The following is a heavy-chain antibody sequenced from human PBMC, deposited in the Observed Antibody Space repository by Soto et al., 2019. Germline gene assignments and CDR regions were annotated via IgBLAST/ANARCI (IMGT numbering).Heavy chain of an antibody. CDR3: ARQHDYGDAIDY. J-gene: IGHJ4*02. Sequence: QVQLQESGPGLVKPSETLSLTCTVSGGSISSYYWSRIRQPPGKGLEWIGYIYYSGSTNYNPSLKSRVTISVDTSKNQFSLKLSSVTAADTAVYYCARQHDYGDAIDYWGQGTLVTVSS. CDR1: GGSISSYY. D-gene: IGHD4-17*01. CDR2: IYYSGST. V-gene: IGHV4-59*01.